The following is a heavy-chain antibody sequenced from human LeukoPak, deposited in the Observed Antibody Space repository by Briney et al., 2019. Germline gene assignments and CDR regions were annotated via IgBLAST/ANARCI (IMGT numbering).Heavy chain of an antibody. CDR3: AGLGYGDYRTPFDY. CDR1: GGYISTYF. CDR2: IYYSGST. J-gene: IGHJ4*02. Sequence: SETLSLTCTVSGGYISTYFWSWIRQSPGKGLEWIGYIYYSGSTNYNPSLKSRVTLSVDTSKNQFSLKLSSVTAADTAVYYCAGLGYGDYRTPFDYWGQGTLVTVSS. D-gene: IGHD4-17*01. V-gene: IGHV4-59*01.